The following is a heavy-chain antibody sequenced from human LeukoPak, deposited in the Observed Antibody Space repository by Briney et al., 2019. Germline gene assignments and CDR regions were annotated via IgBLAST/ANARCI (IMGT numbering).Heavy chain of an antibody. CDR2: ISSDGSST. CDR1: GFTFSSYW. D-gene: IGHD2-2*02. J-gene: IGHJ4*02. CDR3: SRGLYVPPDY. Sequence: GRSLRLSCAASGFTFSSYWMHWVRQAPGKGLVWVSRISSDGSSTSYADSVKGRFTISRDNARNTLYLQMSSLRAEDTAVYYCSRGLYVPPDYWGQGTLVTVSS. V-gene: IGHV3-74*01.